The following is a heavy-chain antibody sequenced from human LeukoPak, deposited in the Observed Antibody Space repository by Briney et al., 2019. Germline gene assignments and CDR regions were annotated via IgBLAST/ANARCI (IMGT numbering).Heavy chain of an antibody. V-gene: IGHV3-7*01. D-gene: IGHD2-21*02. CDR3: TSWGDTTAEYFQR. CDR2: INPDGRDT. CDR1: GFTFSSFA. Sequence: GGSLRLSCAASGFTFSSFALSWVRQAPGKGLEWVAHINPDGRDTYYVDSVKGRFTISRDNAQNSMYLQMNSLRVEDTAVYYCTSWGDTTAEYFQRWGQGTLVTVSS. J-gene: IGHJ1*01.